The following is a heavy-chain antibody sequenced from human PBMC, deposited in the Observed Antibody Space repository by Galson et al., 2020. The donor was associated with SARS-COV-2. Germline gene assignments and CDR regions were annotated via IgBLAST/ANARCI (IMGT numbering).Heavy chain of an antibody. J-gene: IGHJ5*02. CDR1: GYTFTDYG. D-gene: IGHD2-2*01. CDR2: ISAYHGNT. V-gene: IGHV1-18*01. CDR3: ARSRYVADYNWFDP. Sequence: ASVKVSCKTSGYTFTDYGISWVRQTPGQGLEWMGWISAYHGNTNYVQNLQGRVTMTTDASTRTAYMELRSLRRDDTAVYYCARSRYVADYNWFDPWGQGTLVTVSS.